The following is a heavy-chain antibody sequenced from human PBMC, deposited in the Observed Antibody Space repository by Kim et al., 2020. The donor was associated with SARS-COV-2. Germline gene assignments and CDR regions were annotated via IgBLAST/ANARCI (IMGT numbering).Heavy chain of an antibody. CDR1: GFTFSSYE. CDR2: IISSGSTI. CDR3: ARARARIAIFGVLPPGFDY. V-gene: IGHV3-48*03. Sequence: GGSLRLSCAASGFTFSSYEMNWVRQAPGKGLEWVSYIISSGSTIYYADSVKGRFTISRDNAKNSLYLQMNSLRAEDTAVYCCARARARIAIFGVLPPGFDYWGRGTLVTVSS. J-gene: IGHJ4*02. D-gene: IGHD3-3*01.